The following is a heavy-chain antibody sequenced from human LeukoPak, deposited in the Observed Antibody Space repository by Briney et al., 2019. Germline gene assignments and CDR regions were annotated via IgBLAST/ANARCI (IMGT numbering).Heavy chain of an antibody. CDR3: ARHDYDILTGYYPHYGMDV. Sequence: ASVKVSCKASGYTFTSYGISWVRQAPGQGLEWMGWISAYNGNTNYAQKLQGRVTMTTDTSTSTAYMELRSLRCDDTAVYYCARHDYDILTGYYPHYGMDVWGQGTTVTVSS. CDR1: GYTFTSYG. J-gene: IGHJ6*02. V-gene: IGHV1-18*01. D-gene: IGHD3-9*01. CDR2: ISAYNGNT.